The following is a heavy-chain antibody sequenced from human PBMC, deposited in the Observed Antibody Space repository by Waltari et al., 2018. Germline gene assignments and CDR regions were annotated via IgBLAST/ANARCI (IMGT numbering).Heavy chain of an antibody. CDR2: ISYDGSNK. Sequence: QVQLVESGGGVVQPGRSLRLSCAASGFTFSSYAMHWVRQAPGKGLEWVAVISYDGSNKYYADSVKGRFTISRDNSKNTLYLQMNSLRAEDTAVYYCARDRGSSWSDESGYWGQGTLVTVSS. CDR1: GFTFSSYA. J-gene: IGHJ4*02. CDR3: ARDRGSSWSDESGY. D-gene: IGHD6-13*01. V-gene: IGHV3-30-3*01.